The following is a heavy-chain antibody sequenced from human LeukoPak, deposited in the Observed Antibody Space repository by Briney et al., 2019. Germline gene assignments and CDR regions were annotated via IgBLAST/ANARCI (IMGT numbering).Heavy chain of an antibody. V-gene: IGHV3-66*01. CDR1: GFTVSSNY. J-gene: IGHJ4*02. D-gene: IGHD3-16*02. CDR3: AREGFTFGGVIGPFDY. CDR2: IYSGGST. Sequence: GGSLRLSCAASGFTVSSNYMSWVRQAPGKGLEWVSVIYSGGSTYYADSVKGRFTISRDNSKNTLYLQMNSLRAEDTAVYYCAREGFTFGGVIGPFDYWGQGTLVTVSS.